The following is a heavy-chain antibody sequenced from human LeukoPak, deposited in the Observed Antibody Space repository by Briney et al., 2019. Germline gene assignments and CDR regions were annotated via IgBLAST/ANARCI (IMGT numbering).Heavy chain of an antibody. CDR1: GYTFTSYG. V-gene: IGHV1-18*01. CDR2: ISAYNGNT. D-gene: IGHD3-9*01. CDR3: ARAPYDILTGYSLNWFDP. J-gene: IGHJ5*02. Sequence: HRASVKVSCKASGYTFTSYGISWVRQAPGQGLEWMGWISAYNGNTNYAQKLQGRVTMTTDTSAYTAYMELRSLSSADTAVYFCARAPYDILTGYSLNWFDPWGQGTLVTVSS.